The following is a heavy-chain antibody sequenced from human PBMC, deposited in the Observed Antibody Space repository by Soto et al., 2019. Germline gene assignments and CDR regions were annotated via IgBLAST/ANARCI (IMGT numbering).Heavy chain of an antibody. CDR1: GFTFSSYG. V-gene: IGHV3-30*18. Sequence: RLSCAASGFTFSSYGMHWVRQAPGKGLEWVAVISYDGSNKYYADSVKGRFTISRDNSKNTLYLQMNSLRAEDTAVYYCAKFRDVGAGYYYYGMDVWGQGTTVTVSS. D-gene: IGHD1-26*01. CDR2: ISYDGSNK. J-gene: IGHJ6*02. CDR3: AKFRDVGAGYYYYGMDV.